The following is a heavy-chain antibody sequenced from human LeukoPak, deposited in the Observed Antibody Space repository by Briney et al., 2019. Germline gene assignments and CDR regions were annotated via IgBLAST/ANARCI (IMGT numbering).Heavy chain of an antibody. J-gene: IGHJ4*02. Sequence: GASVKVSCKASGYTFTSYGISWVRQAPGQGLEWMGWISAYNGNTNYAQKLQGRVTMTTDTSTSTAYMELRSLRSDDTAVYYCARERVRGVIISSRVYYWGQGTLVTVSS. D-gene: IGHD3-10*01. CDR1: GYTFTSYG. CDR2: ISAYNGNT. V-gene: IGHV1-18*01. CDR3: ARERVRGVIISSRVYY.